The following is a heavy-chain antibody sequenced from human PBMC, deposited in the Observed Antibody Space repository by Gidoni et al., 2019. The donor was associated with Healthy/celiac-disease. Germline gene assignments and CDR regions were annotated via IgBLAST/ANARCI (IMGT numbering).Heavy chain of an antibody. V-gene: IGHV4-4*02. CDR1: GRANSSSNW. Sequence: QVQLQQSGPGLVKPSGTLSLTCAVPGRANSSSNWWSWVRQPPGKGLEWIGEIYHSGSTNYNPSLKSRVTISVDKSKNQFSLKLSSVTAADTAVYYCARVPYSYGLVFDYWGQGTLVTVSS. CDR2: IYHSGST. CDR3: ARVPYSYGLVFDY. D-gene: IGHD5-18*01. J-gene: IGHJ4*02.